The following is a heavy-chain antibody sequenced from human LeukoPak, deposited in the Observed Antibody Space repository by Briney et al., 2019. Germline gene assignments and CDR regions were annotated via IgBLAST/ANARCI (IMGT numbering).Heavy chain of an antibody. V-gene: IGHV4-34*01. D-gene: IGHD2-21*02. J-gene: IGHJ4*02. Sequence: SETLSLTCAVYGGSFSGYYWSWIRQPPGKGLEWIGEINHSGSTNYNPSLKSQVTISVDTSKNQFSLKLSSVTAADTAVYYCARGPPYIVVVTGIGFFDSWGQGTLVTVSS. CDR3: ARGPPYIVVVTGIGFFDS. CDR2: INHSGST. CDR1: GGSFSGYY.